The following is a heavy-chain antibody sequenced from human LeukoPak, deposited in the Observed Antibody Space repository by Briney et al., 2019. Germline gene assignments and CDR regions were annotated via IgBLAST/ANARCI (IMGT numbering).Heavy chain of an antibody. CDR2: INHSGST. D-gene: IGHD3-22*01. Sequence: LSETLSLTCAVYGGSFSGYYWSWIRQPPGKGLEWIGEINHSGSTNYNPSLKSRVTISVDTSKNQFSLKLSSVTAADTAVYYCARVARDYYYDSSPPYFDYWGQGTLVTVSS. CDR3: ARVARDYYYDSSPPYFDY. V-gene: IGHV4-34*01. CDR1: GGSFSGYY. J-gene: IGHJ4*02.